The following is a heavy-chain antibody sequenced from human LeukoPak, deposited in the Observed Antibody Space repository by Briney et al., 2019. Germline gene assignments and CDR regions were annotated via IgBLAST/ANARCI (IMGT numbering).Heavy chain of an antibody. CDR3: ARHLAGGIFGVVIGPNVTPHFDY. V-gene: IGHV4-39*01. CDR1: GGSISSSSYY. J-gene: IGHJ4*02. D-gene: IGHD3-3*01. CDR2: IYYSGST. Sequence: SETLSLTCTVSGGSISSSSYYWGWIRQPPGKGLEWIGSIYYSGSTYYNPSLKSRVTISVDTSKNQFSLKLSSVTAADTAVYYCARHLAGGIFGVVIGPNVTPHFDYWGQGTLVTVSS.